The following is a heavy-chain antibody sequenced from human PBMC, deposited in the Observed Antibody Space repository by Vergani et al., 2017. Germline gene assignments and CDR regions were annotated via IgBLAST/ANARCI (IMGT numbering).Heavy chain of an antibody. J-gene: IGHJ3*02. CDR1: GFTFSSYG. CDR3: AKETERYSSSSDAFDI. Sequence: QVQLVESGGGVVQPGRSLRLSCAASGFTFSSYGMHWVRQAPGKGLEWVAVISYDGSNKYYADSVKGRFTISRDNSKNTLYLQMNSLRAEDTAVYYCAKETERYSSSSDAFDIWGQGTMVTVSS. CDR2: ISYDGSNK. D-gene: IGHD6-6*01. V-gene: IGHV3-30*18.